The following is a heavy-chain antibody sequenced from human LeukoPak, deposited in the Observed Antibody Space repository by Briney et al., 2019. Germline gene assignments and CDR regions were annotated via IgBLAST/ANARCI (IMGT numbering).Heavy chain of an antibody. CDR3: ARRDSGGYCFDY. CDR2: ISTGSNHI. Sequence: GGSLRLSCAASGFIFSTYNMNWVRQAPGKGLEWVSSISTGSNHIFYADSVKGRFTISRENAKNSLYLQMNSLRAEDTAVYYCARRDSGGYCFDYWGQGTLVTVSS. CDR1: GFIFSTYN. J-gene: IGHJ4*02. V-gene: IGHV3-21*06. D-gene: IGHD3-22*01.